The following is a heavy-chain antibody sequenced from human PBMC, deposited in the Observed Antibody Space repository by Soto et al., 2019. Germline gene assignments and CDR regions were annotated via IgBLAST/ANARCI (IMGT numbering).Heavy chain of an antibody. D-gene: IGHD6-13*01. V-gene: IGHV1-18*01. J-gene: IGHJ4*02. Sequence: ASVKVSCKASGYTFTSYGISWVRQAPGQGLEWMGWISAYNGNTNYAQKLQGRVTMTTDTSTSTAYMELRSLRSDDTAVYYCARDWDSSSWYCHGYWGQGTLVTVSS. CDR1: GYTFTSYG. CDR3: ARDWDSSSWYCHGY. CDR2: ISAYNGNT.